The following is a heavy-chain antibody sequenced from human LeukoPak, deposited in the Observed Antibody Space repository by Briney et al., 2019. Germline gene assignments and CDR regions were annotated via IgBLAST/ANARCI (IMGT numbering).Heavy chain of an antibody. CDR2: IYHIGST. CDR3: ARDGGLAYSGEFDY. D-gene: IGHD2-15*01. Sequence: SSETLSLTCTVSGYSISSGYYWGWIRQPPGKGLEWIGSIYHIGSTYYNPSLRSRVTISVDTYKNQFSLKLSSVTAADTAVYYCARDGGLAYSGEFDYWGQGTLVTVSS. V-gene: IGHV4-38-2*02. J-gene: IGHJ4*02. CDR1: GYSISSGYY.